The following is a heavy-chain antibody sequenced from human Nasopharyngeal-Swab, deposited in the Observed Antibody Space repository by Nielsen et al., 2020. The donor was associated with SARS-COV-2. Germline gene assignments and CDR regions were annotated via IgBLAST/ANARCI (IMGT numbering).Heavy chain of an antibody. CDR1: GGSISSSSYY. V-gene: IGHV4-39*01. J-gene: IGHJ4*02. CDR3: AVSSGWFDF. D-gene: IGHD6-19*01. CDR2: IYYSGST. Sequence: SETMSLTCTVSGGSISSSSYYWGWIRQPPGKGLEWIGSIYYSGSTYYNPSLKSRVTISVDTSKNQFSLKLSSVTAADTAVYYCAVSSGWFDFWGQGTLFNVFS.